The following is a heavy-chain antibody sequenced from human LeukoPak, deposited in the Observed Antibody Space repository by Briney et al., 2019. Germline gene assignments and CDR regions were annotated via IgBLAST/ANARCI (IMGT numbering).Heavy chain of an antibody. CDR3: AKFTGWYTDY. D-gene: IGHD6-19*01. Sequence: PGGSLRLSCAASGFTFSSYAMSWVRQAPGKGLGWVSAISGSGGSTYYPDSVKGRFTISRDNSKNTLYLQMNSLRAEDTAIHFCAKFTGWYTDYWGQGTLVTVSS. J-gene: IGHJ4*02. CDR1: GFTFSSYA. CDR2: ISGSGGST. V-gene: IGHV3-23*01.